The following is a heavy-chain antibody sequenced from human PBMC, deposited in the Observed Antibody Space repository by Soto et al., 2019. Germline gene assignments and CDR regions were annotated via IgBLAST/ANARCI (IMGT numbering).Heavy chain of an antibody. D-gene: IGHD1-7*01. J-gene: IGHJ4*02. CDR2: IWYDGRNK. Sequence: QAQLVESGGGVVQPGTSLRLSCAASGFTISTHGMHWVRQAPGKWLEWLANIWYDGRNKFYAESVKGRFSISKDNSKNTLYLQMSSLRAEDTAVYYCAAATTWNFHFPYWGQGTQVTVSS. V-gene: IGHV3-33*03. CDR1: GFTISTHG. CDR3: AAATTWNFHFPY.